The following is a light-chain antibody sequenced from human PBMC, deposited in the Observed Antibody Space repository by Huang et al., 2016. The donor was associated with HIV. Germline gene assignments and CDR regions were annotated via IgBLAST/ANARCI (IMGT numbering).Light chain of an antibody. Sequence: IQLTQSPSSLSASVGDGVTITCRASQGISTYLAWYQLKPGKVPRLLIYDASTLQSGVPSRFSGSGSGTDFTLTINSLQPEDFATYYCQQLYSYPLTFGGGTKLEI. J-gene: IGKJ4*01. CDR2: DAS. CDR1: QGISTY. CDR3: QQLYSYPLT. V-gene: IGKV1-9*01.